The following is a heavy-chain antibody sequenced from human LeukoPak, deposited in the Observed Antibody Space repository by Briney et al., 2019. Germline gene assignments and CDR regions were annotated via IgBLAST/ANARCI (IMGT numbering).Heavy chain of an antibody. CDR2: IYYNGDS. CDR3: ARHGGGGSFWP. J-gene: IGHJ5*02. CDR1: GGSISGYH. D-gene: IGHD2-15*01. Sequence: PSETLSLTCTVSGGSISGYHWSWIRQPPGKGLEWIGYIYYNGDSDYNPSLRSRVTISVDTSKNQFSLRLSSVTAADTAVYYCARHGGGGSFWPRGQGTLVTVSS. V-gene: IGHV4-59*08.